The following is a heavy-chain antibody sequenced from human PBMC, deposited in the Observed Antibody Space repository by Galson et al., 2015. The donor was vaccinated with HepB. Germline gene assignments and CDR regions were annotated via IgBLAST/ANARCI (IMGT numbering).Heavy chain of an antibody. CDR3: ARGVAVDPWGPDY. CDR2: ISSSSSYI. CDR1: GFTFSSYS. V-gene: IGHV3-21*01. Sequence: SLRLSCAASGFTFSSYSMNWVRQAPGKGLEWVSSISSSSSYIYYADPVKGRFTISRDNAKNSLYLQMNSLRAEDTAVYYCARGVAVDPWGPDYWGQGTLVTVSS. D-gene: IGHD6-19*01. J-gene: IGHJ4*02.